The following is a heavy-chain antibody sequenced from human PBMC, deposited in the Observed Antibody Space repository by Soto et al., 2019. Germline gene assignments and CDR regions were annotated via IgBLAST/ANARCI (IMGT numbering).Heavy chain of an antibody. CDR1: GGSLSSYP. D-gene: IGHD2-8*02. V-gene: IGHV1-69*02. CDR2: IIPIVGLT. CDR3: ARPTGGHDAGGNYMDV. J-gene: IGHJ6*03. Sequence: QVQLLQSGSEVKKPGSSVKVSCRASGGSLSSYPATWVRQAPGQGLEWMGRIIPIVGLTNNAQKFQGRVTITADKSTSTAYMELSSLRSDDTAVYYCARPTGGHDAGGNYMDVWGKGTTVIVSS.